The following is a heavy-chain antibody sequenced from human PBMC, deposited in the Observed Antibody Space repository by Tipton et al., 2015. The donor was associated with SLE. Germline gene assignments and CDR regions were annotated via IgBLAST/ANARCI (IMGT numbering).Heavy chain of an antibody. Sequence: TLSLTCTVSGGSISSDSYFWSWIRQPPGKGLEWIGHIYYIGTTSYNPSLESRVSISIDTSKNQFSLKLRSVTAADTAVYYCARGEDDYHSKGGWMDPWGQGSLVTVSS. CDR3: ARGEDDYHSKGGWMDP. D-gene: IGHD4-11*01. CDR2: IYYIGTT. CDR1: GGSISSDSYF. J-gene: IGHJ5*02. V-gene: IGHV4-61*01.